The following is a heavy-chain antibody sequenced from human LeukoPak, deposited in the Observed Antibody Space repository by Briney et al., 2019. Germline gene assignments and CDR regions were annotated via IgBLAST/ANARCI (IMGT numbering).Heavy chain of an antibody. J-gene: IGHJ4*02. D-gene: IGHD3-16*02. CDR1: GGSFSGYY. CDR2: INHSGGT. CDR3: ASRKDYVWGSYRFAY. Sequence: PSETLSLTCAVYGGSFSGYYWSWIRQPPGKGLEWIGEINHSGGTNYNPSLKSRVTISVDTSKNQFSLKLSSVTAADTAVYYCASRKDYVWGSYRFAYWGQGTLVTVSS. V-gene: IGHV4-34*01.